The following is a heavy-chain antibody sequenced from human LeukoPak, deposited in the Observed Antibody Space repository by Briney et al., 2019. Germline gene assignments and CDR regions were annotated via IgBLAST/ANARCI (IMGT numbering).Heavy chain of an antibody. CDR2: IYNSGST. CDR3: ARAGSYSSGWYGLY. J-gene: IGHJ4*02. CDR1: GGSISSYY. V-gene: IGHV4-59*01. D-gene: IGHD6-19*01. Sequence: SETLSLTCTVSGGSISSYYWNWIRQPPGKGLEWIGYIYNSGSTNYNPSLKSRVTISVDTSKNQFSLKLSSVTAADTAVYYCARAGSYSSGWYGLYWGQGTLVTVSS.